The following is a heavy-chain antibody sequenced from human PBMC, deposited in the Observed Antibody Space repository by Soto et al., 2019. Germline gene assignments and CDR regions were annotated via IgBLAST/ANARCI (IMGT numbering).Heavy chain of an antibody. CDR2: IYSGGST. J-gene: IGHJ4*02. V-gene: IGHV3-66*01. D-gene: IGHD4-17*01. Sequence: EVQLVESGGGLVQPGGSLRLSCAASGFTVSSNYMSWVRQAPGKGLEWVSVIYSGGSTYYADSVKGRFTISRDNSKNTLYLQMNSLRAEHTAVYYWARDLYGPYYFDYWGQGTLVTVSS. CDR1: GFTVSSNY. CDR3: ARDLYGPYYFDY.